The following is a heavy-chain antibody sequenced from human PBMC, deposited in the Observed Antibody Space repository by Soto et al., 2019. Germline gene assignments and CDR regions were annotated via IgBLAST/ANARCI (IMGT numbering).Heavy chain of an antibody. CDR3: ARARERSSLTGFDY. CDR1: GDSVSSNNAA. J-gene: IGHJ4*02. V-gene: IGHV6-1*01. D-gene: IGHD3-9*01. CDR2: TYYRSKWCN. Sequence: QVQLQQSGPGLVKPSQTLSLTCAISGDSVSSNNAAWNWIRQSPSRGLEWPGRTYYRSKWCNDYAVSARSRITINPDTSQNELSLRLNSVTTADMAVYYCARARERSSLTGFDYWGQGTLLTVAS.